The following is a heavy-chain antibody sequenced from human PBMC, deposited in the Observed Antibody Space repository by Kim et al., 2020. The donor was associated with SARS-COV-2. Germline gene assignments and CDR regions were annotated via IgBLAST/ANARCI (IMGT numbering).Heavy chain of an antibody. CDR3: ARDFRSRPVAWFDF. J-gene: IGHJ4*02. CDR2: INPNNGDT. Sequence: ASVKVSCKASGYTFTGYYMNWVRQAPGQGLEWMGWINPNNGDTTYAQSFQGRITMTRDTSISTAYMELSSLRSDDTAVYYCARDFRSRPVAWFDFWGQGTLVTVSS. D-gene: IGHD6-19*01. CDR1: GYTFTGYY. V-gene: IGHV1-2*02.